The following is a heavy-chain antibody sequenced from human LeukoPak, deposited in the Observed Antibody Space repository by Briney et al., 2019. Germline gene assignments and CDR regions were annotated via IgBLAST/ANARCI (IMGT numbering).Heavy chain of an antibody. Sequence: GGSLRLSCAASGFTVSSNYMSWVRQAPGKGLEGDSVIYSGGSTYYADSVKGRFTISRDNSKNTLYLQMNSLRAEDTAVYYCARLIVGASLYYFDYWGQGTLVTVSS. CDR3: ARLIVGASLYYFDY. J-gene: IGHJ4*02. CDR1: GFTVSSNY. D-gene: IGHD1-26*01. CDR2: IYSGGST. V-gene: IGHV3-66*01.